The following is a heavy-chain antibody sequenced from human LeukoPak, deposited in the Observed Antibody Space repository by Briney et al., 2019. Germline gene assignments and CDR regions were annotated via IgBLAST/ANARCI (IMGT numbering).Heavy chain of an antibody. CDR2: IYYSANT. Sequence: PSETLSLTCTVSGDSIGSYYWSWIRQPPGKGLEWIGYIYYSANTNYNPSLKSRVTISVDTSKNQFSLKVSSVTAADTAVYYCARGGVAVPAASNCFDPWGQGTLVTVSS. J-gene: IGHJ5*02. CDR1: GDSIGSYY. V-gene: IGHV4-59*01. D-gene: IGHD2-2*01. CDR3: ARGGVAVPAASNCFDP.